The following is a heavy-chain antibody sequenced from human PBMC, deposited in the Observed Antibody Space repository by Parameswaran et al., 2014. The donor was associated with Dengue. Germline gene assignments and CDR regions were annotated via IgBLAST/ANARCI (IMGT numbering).Heavy chain of an antibody. D-gene: IGHD1-26*01. CDR2: FRSKANSYAT. J-gene: IGHJ4*02. V-gene: IGHV3-73*01. CDR3: TRQTIVGDTRYYFDY. Sequence: WIRQPPGKGAGSGLAVFRSKANSYATAYAASVKGRFTISRDDSKNTAYLQMNSLKTEDTAVYYCTRQTIVGDTRYYFDYWGQGTLVTVSS.